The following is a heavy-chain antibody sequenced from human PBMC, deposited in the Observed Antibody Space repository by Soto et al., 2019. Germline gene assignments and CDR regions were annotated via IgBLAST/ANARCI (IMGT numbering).Heavy chain of an antibody. CDR3: AKASSSRWCIDY. CDR1: GFTFSSYG. CDR2: ISYDGSNK. Sequence: QVQLVESGGGVVQPGRSLRLSCAASGFTFSSYGMHWVRQAPGKGLEWVAVISYDGSNKYYADSVKGRFTISRDNSKNTLHLQMNSLRAEDTAVYYCAKASSSRWCIDYWGQGTLVTVSS. D-gene: IGHD6-13*01. J-gene: IGHJ4*02. V-gene: IGHV3-30*18.